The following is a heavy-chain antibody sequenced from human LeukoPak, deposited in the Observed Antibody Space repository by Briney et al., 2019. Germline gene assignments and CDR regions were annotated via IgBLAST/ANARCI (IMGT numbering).Heavy chain of an antibody. CDR1: GFTFSSYW. CDR2: IKQDGSEK. Sequence: GGSLRLSCAASGFTFSSYWMSWVRQAPGKGLEWVANIKQDGSEKYYVDSVKGRFTISRDNAKNSLYLQMSSLRAEDTAVYYCARDWYCSSTSCYRYYGMDVWGQGTTVTVSS. D-gene: IGHD2-2*01. V-gene: IGHV3-7*01. J-gene: IGHJ6*02. CDR3: ARDWYCSSTSCYRYYGMDV.